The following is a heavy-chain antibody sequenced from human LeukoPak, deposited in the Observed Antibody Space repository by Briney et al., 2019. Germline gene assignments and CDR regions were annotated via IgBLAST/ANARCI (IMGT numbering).Heavy chain of an antibody. D-gene: IGHD3-22*01. CDR3: ARESTHYYDSSGYSRGLGY. V-gene: IGHV6-1*01. J-gene: IGHJ4*02. Sequence: SQTLSLTCAISGDSVSSNSAAWNWIRQSPSRGLERLGRTYYRSKWYNDYAVSVKSRITINPDTSKNQFSLQLNSVTPEDTAVYYCARESTHYYDSSGYSRGLGYWGQGTLVTVSS. CDR2: TYYRSKWYN. CDR1: GDSVSSNSAA.